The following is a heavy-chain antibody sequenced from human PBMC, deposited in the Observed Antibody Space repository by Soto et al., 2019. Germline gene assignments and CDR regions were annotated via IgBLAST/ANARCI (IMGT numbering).Heavy chain of an antibody. Sequence: ASVKVSCKASGYTFTSYGSSWVRQAPGQGLEWMGWISAYNGNTNYAQKLQGRVTMTTDTSTSTAYMELRSLRSDDTAVYYCARDSHLRITIFGVVTLFDPWGQGTLVTVSS. CDR1: GYTFTSYG. D-gene: IGHD3-3*01. CDR2: ISAYNGNT. J-gene: IGHJ5*02. V-gene: IGHV1-18*01. CDR3: ARDSHLRITIFGVVTLFDP.